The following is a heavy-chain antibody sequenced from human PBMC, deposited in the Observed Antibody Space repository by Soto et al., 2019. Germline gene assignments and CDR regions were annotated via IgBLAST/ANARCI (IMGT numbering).Heavy chain of an antibody. J-gene: IGHJ6*02. CDR2: ISYDGHNK. V-gene: IGHV3-30*18. CDR1: GFTFTTFG. D-gene: IGHD4-17*01. Sequence: QVQLVESGGGVVQPGGSLRLSCTASGFTFTTFGIHWVRQAPGKGLEWVALISYDGHNKYYSDSVKGRFTISRDNYKNTLSQQMNRLRAEDTAVYYCAKDLQAYGDYNYYYYGMDVWGQGTTVSVSS. CDR3: AKDLQAYGDYNYYYYGMDV.